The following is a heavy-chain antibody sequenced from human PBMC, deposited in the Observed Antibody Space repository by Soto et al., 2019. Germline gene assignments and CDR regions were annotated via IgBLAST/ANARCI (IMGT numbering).Heavy chain of an antibody. D-gene: IGHD2-21*02. J-gene: IGHJ6*02. V-gene: IGHV1-69*13. CDR3: ARAEIVTAKPYYYHNGMDV. Sequence: ASVKVSCKASGDTFRSCAISWMRQAPGQGLEWMGGVFPIFDIANYAPKFQGRVTISADESTSTAYMELSSLRSEDTALYYCARAEIVTAKPYYYHNGMDVWGQGTTVTVSS. CDR1: GDTFRSCA. CDR2: VFPIFDIA.